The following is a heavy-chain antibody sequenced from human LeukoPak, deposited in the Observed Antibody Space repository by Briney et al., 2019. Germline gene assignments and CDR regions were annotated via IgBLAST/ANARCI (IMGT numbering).Heavy chain of an antibody. J-gene: IGHJ3*02. V-gene: IGHV4-34*01. CDR3: ARSYGDYVWFSAFDI. CDR2: DNHSGST. CDR1: GGSFSGYY. Sequence: SETLSLTCAVYGGSFSGYYWSLIRQPPGKGLEWIGEDNHSGSTNYNPSLKSRVTISVDTSKNQFSLKLSSVTAADTAVYYCARSYGDYVWFSAFDIWGQGTMVTVSS. D-gene: IGHD4-17*01.